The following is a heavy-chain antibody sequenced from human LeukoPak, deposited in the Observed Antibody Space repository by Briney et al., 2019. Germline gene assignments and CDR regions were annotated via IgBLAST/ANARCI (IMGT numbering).Heavy chain of an antibody. CDR3: ARGESFAFDV. CDR1: GFIFSSYD. CDR2: ISRAGDRT. Sequence: GGSLRLSCVGSGFIFSSYDMGWARRAPGKGLEWVSSISRAGDRTYYEDSVKGRFTISRDNSRNTMYLQMNSLRAEDTAVYYCARGESFAFDVWGQGTMVTVSS. V-gene: IGHV3-23*01. J-gene: IGHJ3*01.